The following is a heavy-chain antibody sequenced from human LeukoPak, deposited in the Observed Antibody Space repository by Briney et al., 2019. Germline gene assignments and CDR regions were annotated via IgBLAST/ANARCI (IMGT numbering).Heavy chain of an antibody. D-gene: IGHD6-6*01. Sequence: ASVKVSCKASGYTFTGYYMHWVRQAPGQGLEWMGWISAYNGNTSYAQKLQGRVTMTTDTSTSTAYMELRSLRSDDTAVYYCARIRIAARQSWFDPWGQGTLVTVSS. CDR2: ISAYNGNT. J-gene: IGHJ5*02. CDR3: ARIRIAARQSWFDP. CDR1: GYTFTGYY. V-gene: IGHV1-18*04.